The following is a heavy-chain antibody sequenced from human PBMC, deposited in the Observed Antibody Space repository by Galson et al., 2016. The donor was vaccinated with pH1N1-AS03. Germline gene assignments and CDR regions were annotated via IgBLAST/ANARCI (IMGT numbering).Heavy chain of an antibody. Sequence: SVKVSCKASGYTFTNYALNWVRQAPGQGLEWMGWINPNTGNPTYAQGFTGRFVFSSERSVSTAYLQISSLKDEDTAVYYCARARTTATKGEIGFWGQGTLVTVSS. CDR1: GYTFTNYA. CDR3: ARARTTATKGEIGF. J-gene: IGHJ4*02. V-gene: IGHV7-4-1*02. CDR2: INPNTGNP. D-gene: IGHD4-11*01.